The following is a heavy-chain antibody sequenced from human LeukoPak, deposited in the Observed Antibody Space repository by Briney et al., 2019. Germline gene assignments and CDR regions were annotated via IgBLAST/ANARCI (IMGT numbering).Heavy chain of an antibody. CDR3: AKAPVRGVISHLDY. D-gene: IGHD3-10*01. Sequence: GGSLRLSCAASGFTLSSYGMHWVRQAPGKGLEWVAFIRYDRSNKYYAASVKGRFTISRDNSENTLWLQMTSLRAEDTAVYYCAKAPVRGVISHLDYWGQGTLVTVSS. CDR1: GFTLSSYG. CDR2: IRYDRSNK. J-gene: IGHJ4*02. V-gene: IGHV3-30*02.